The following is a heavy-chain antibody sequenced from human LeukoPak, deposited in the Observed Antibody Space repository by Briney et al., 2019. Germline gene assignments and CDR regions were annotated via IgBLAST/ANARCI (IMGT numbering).Heavy chain of an antibody. Sequence: SETLSLTCTVSGGSISSYYWSWVRQPAGKGLEWIGRIYTSGSTNYSPSLKSRVTMSVDTSKNQFSLKLSSVTAADTAVYYCARQVMIRYFDWYFDYWGQGTLVTVSS. D-gene: IGHD3-9*01. CDR3: ARQVMIRYFDWYFDY. V-gene: IGHV4-4*07. CDR2: IYTSGST. CDR1: GGSISSYY. J-gene: IGHJ4*02.